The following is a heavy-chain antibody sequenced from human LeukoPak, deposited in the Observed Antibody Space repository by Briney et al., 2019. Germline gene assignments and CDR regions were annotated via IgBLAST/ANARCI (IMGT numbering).Heavy chain of an antibody. CDR1: SYX. J-gene: IGHJ4*02. D-gene: IGHD4-17*01. Sequence: SYXINWXRXATXQGLEWMGWMNPNSGNTGYAQKFQGRVTMTRNTSISTAYMELSSLRSEDTAVYYCARSRDYGDYLDYWGQGTLVTVSS. CDR3: ARSRDYGDYLDY. V-gene: IGHV1-8*01. CDR2: MNPNSGNT.